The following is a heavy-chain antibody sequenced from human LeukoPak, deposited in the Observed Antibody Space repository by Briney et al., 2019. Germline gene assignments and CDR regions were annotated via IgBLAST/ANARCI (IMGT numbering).Heavy chain of an antibody. CDR1: GYTFTSYA. V-gene: IGHV1-3*03. J-gene: IGHJ5*02. CDR2: INAGNGNT. D-gene: IGHD3-22*01. Sequence: ASVKVSCKASGYTFTSYAMHWVRQAPGQRLEWMGWINAGNGNTKYSQEFQGRVTITRDTSASTAYMELSSLRSEDMAVYYCARARQYYDSSGNYADNWFDPWGQGTLVTVSS. CDR3: ARARQYYDSSGNYADNWFDP.